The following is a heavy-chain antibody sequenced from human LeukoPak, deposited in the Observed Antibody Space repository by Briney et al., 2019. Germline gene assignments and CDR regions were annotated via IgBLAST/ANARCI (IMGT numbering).Heavy chain of an antibody. CDR1: GYTFTTYA. CDR3: ARAGLPYYYYYGMDV. CDR2: INTNTGNP. D-gene: IGHD4-11*01. Sequence: ASVKVSCKASGYTFTTYAMNWVRQAPGQGLEWMGWINTNTGNPTYAQGFTGRFVFSLDTSVSTAYLQISSLKAADTAVYYCARAGLPYYYYYGMDVWGQGTTVTVSS. V-gene: IGHV7-4-1*02. J-gene: IGHJ6*02.